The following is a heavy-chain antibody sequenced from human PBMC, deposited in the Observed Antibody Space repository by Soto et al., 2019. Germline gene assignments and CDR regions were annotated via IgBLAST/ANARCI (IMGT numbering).Heavy chain of an antibody. D-gene: IGHD3-22*01. J-gene: IGHJ4*02. CDR2: INPSGGST. CDR1: GYTFTTYY. Sequence: QVQLVQSGAEVKKTGDSLKVSCKASGYTFTTYYIQWVRQAPGQGPEWMGIINPSGGSTSYAQKVQGRVTMTRDTSTSTVYMELSSLSSEDTAVYYCARGTSSAGRRFDYWGQGTLVTVSS. CDR3: ARGTSSAGRRFDY. V-gene: IGHV1-46*03.